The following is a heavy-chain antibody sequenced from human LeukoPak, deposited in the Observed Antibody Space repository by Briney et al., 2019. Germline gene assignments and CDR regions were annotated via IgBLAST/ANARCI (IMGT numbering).Heavy chain of an antibody. CDR3: ATVVLYSGYYFDY. V-gene: IGHV1-24*01. CDR1: GYTLTELS. J-gene: IGHJ4*02. D-gene: IGHD5-12*01. Sequence: GASVKVSVKVSGYTLTELSMHWVRQAPGKGLEWMGGFDPEDGATIYAQKFQGRVTMTEDTSTDTAYMELSSLRSEDTAVYYCATVVLYSGYYFDYWGQGTLVTVSS. CDR2: FDPEDGAT.